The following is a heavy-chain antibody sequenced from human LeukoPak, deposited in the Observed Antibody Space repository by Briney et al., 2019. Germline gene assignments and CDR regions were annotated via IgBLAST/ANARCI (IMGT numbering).Heavy chain of an antibody. J-gene: IGHJ6*02. CDR2: IYPSDSDT. V-gene: IGHV5-51*01. Sequence: GESLKISCKGSGYTFTTYWIGWVRQMPGKGLEWMGIIYPSDSDTRYSPSFQGQVTISVDKSINTAYLQWSNLRASDTAIYYCARRPHYYGMDVWGQGTAVTVSS. CDR1: GYTFTTYW. CDR3: ARRPHYYGMDV.